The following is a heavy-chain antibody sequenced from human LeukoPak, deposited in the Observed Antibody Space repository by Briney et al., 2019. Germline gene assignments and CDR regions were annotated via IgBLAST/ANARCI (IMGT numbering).Heavy chain of an antibody. CDR3: AYAVTLDY. Sequence: SETLSLTCAVYGGSFSTYYWSWIRQSPGKGLEWIGEINHSGSTNYNPSLKSRVTISVDTSKNQFSLKLSSVTAADTAVYYCAYAVTLDYWGQGTLVTVSS. J-gene: IGHJ4*02. CDR1: GGSFSTYY. CDR2: INHSGST. D-gene: IGHD4-23*01. V-gene: IGHV4-34*01.